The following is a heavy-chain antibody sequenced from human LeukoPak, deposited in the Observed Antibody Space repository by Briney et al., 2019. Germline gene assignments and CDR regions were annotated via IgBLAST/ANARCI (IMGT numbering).Heavy chain of an antibody. V-gene: IGHV4-31*03. CDR3: ARGPYYDFWSGYPYMDV. Sequence: PSETLSLTCTVSGGSISSGAYCWSWIRQRPGKGLEWIGYMYYDGSTYSNPSLKSRLTISVDTSKNQFSLKLSSVTAADTAVYYCARGPYYDFWSGYPYMDVWGKGTTVTVS. CDR1: GGSISSGAYC. D-gene: IGHD3-3*01. CDR2: MYYDGST. J-gene: IGHJ6*03.